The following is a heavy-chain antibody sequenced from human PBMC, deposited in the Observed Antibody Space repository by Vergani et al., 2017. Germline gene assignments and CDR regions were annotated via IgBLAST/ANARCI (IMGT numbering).Heavy chain of an antibody. Sequence: EVQLLESGGGLVQPGGSLRLSCAASGFTFSSYAMSWVRQAPGKGRGWVSAVSGSGGSTYYEDSVKGRFTISRDNSKNTLYLQMNSLRAEDTAVYYCAQKGTTVTTPFDYWGQGTLVTVSS. J-gene: IGHJ4*02. CDR2: VSGSGGST. CDR1: GFTFSSYA. CDR3: AQKGTTVTTPFDY. D-gene: IGHD4-17*01. V-gene: IGHV3-23*01.